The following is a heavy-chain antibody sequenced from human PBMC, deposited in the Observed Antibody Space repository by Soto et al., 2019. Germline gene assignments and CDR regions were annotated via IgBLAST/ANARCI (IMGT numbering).Heavy chain of an antibody. CDR3: ARVDSSGWTSDWFDP. CDR1: GGSISSYY. D-gene: IGHD6-19*01. V-gene: IGHV4-59*01. Sequence: QVQLQESGPGLVKPSETLSLTCTVSGGSISSYYWSWIRQPPGKGLEWIGYIYYSGSNNYNPSLKSRVTISVDTSKNQFSLKLSSVTAADTAVYYCARVDSSGWTSDWFDPWGQGTLVTVSS. J-gene: IGHJ5*02. CDR2: IYYSGSN.